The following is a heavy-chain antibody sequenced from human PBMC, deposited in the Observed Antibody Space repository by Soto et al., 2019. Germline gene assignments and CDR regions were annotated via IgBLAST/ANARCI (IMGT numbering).Heavy chain of an antibody. D-gene: IGHD1-7*01. CDR2: IYPGDSDT. Sequence: GESLKISCKGSGYSFTSYWIGWVRQMPGKGLEWMGIIYPGDSDTRYSPSFQGQVTISADKSISTAYLQWSSLKASDTAMYYCATPGVITGTTHRNAFDIWGQGTMVTVSS. V-gene: IGHV5-51*01. CDR3: ATPGVITGTTHRNAFDI. CDR1: GYSFTSYW. J-gene: IGHJ3*02.